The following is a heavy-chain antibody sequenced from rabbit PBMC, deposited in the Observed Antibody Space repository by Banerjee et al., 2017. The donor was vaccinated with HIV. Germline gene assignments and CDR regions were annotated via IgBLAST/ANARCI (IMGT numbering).Heavy chain of an antibody. CDR3: AREAAYAGYAIGSFNL. CDR2: IDVGSSGST. V-gene: IGHV1S45*01. CDR1: GFSFSNSYY. J-gene: IGHJ4*01. Sequence: QEQLEESGGDLVKPGASLTLTCTASGFSFSNSYYMCWVRQAPGKGLEWIACIDVGSSGSTWYASWAKGRFTISKASSTTVTLQMTSLTAADTATYFCAREAAYAGYAIGSFNLWGPGTLVTVS. D-gene: IGHD7-1*01.